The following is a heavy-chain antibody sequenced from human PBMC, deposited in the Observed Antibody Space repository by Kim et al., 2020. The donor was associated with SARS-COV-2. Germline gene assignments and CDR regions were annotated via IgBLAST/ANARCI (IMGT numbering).Heavy chain of an antibody. Sequence: SVKVSCKASGGTFSSYAISWVRQAPGQGLEWMGGIIPIFGTANYAQKFQGRVTITADESTSTAYMELSSLRSEDTAVYYCARARGIAAADYYYYYYMDVWGKGTTVTVSS. V-gene: IGHV1-69*13. CDR2: IIPIFGTA. D-gene: IGHD6-13*01. CDR1: GGTFSSYA. CDR3: ARARGIAAADYYYYYYMDV. J-gene: IGHJ6*03.